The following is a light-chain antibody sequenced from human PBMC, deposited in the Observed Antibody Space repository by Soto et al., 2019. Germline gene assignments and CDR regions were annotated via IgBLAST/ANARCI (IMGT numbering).Light chain of an antibody. CDR3: QQYRDSLGT. Sequence: EIVLTQSPGTLSLSPGERATLSCRASQSVISTYLAWYQQKPGQAPRLLIYGASSRATGIPDRFSGSGSGTDFTPNISRLEPEDFAVYYCQQYRDSLGTFGQGTKVEIK. CDR1: QSVISTY. V-gene: IGKV3-20*01. J-gene: IGKJ1*01. CDR2: GAS.